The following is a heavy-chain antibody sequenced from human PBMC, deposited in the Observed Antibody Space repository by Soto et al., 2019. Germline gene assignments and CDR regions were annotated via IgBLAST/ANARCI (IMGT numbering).Heavy chain of an antibody. J-gene: IGHJ6*02. V-gene: IGHV5-51*01. CDR3: ARQGSTGAMYFYGMSV. D-gene: IGHD2-2*01. CDR1: GYSFSSYW. CDR2: IYPDDSDT. Sequence: RGESLKISCKGSGYSFSSYWIAWVRHMPGKGLEWMGTIYPDDSDTRYSPSFEGQVYISAEKSISTAYLQWSSLKASDTAIYYCARQGSTGAMYFYGMSVWGQGTTVTVSS.